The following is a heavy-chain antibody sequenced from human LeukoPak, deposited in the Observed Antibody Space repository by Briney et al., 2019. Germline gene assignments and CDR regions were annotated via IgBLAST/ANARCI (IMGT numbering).Heavy chain of an antibody. V-gene: IGHV3-53*01. J-gene: IGHJ4*02. D-gene: IGHD2-15*01. CDR1: GFIVSTNY. CDR2: IYSSGTT. Sequence: PGGSLRLSCAASGFIVSTNYMSWVRQAPGKGLEWVSIIYSSGTTYYADSVKGRFTVSRDDSRNTIHLQMNSLRADDTATYYCARGCSGDSCYPEDWGQGTLVTVSS. CDR3: ARGCSGDSCYPED.